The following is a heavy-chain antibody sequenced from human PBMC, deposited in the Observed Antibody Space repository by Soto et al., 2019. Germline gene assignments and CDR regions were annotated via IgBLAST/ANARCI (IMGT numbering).Heavy chain of an antibody. CDR3: ARDGVFYGSGSYSI. Sequence: GGSLRLSCAASGFTVSSDYMSWVRQAPGKGLEWVSVIYSGGSTYYADSVKGRFTISRDNSKNTLYLQMNSLRAEDTAVYYCARDGVFYGSGSYSIWGQGTSVTVSS. D-gene: IGHD3-10*01. V-gene: IGHV3-66*01. CDR1: GFTVSSDY. J-gene: IGHJ4*02. CDR2: IYSGGST.